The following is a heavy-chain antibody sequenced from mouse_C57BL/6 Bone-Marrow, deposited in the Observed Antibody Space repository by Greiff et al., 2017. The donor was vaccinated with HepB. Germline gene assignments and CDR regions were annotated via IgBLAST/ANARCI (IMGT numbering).Heavy chain of an antibody. J-gene: IGHJ2*01. V-gene: IGHV5-6*01. CDR2: ISSGGSYT. Sequence: EVQRVESGGDLVKPGGSLKLSCAASGFTFSSYGMSWVRQTPDKRLEWVATISSGGSYTYYPDSVKGRFTISRDNAKNTLYLQMSSLKSEDTTMYYCARLGSGYVGYWGQGTTLTVSS. CDR3: ARLGSGYVGY. CDR1: GFTFSSYG. D-gene: IGHD3-2*02.